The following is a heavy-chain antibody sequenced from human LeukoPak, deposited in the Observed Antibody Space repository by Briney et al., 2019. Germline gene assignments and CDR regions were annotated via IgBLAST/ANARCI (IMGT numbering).Heavy chain of an antibody. Sequence: SQTLSPTCAISGDSVSSNSAAWNWIRQSPSRGLEWLGRTYYRSKWSTDYAVFVKSRITINPDTSKNQFSLHLKSVTPEDTAVYYCARMVGNSPDYWGQGTLVTISS. V-gene: IGHV6-1*01. CDR2: TYYRSKWST. CDR1: GDSVSSNSAA. CDR3: ARMVGNSPDY. J-gene: IGHJ4*02. D-gene: IGHD2/OR15-2a*01.